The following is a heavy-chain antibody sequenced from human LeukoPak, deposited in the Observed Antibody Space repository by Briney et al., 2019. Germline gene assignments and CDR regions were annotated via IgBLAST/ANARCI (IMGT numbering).Heavy chain of an antibody. CDR2: IYHSGST. V-gene: IGHV4-4*02. CDR3: ARVGGIAAATQALDY. J-gene: IGHJ4*02. D-gene: IGHD6-13*01. Sequence: SGTLSLTCAVSGGSISSSNWWSWVRQPPGKGLEWIGEIYHSGSTNYNPSLKSRVTISVDKSKNQFSLKLSSVTAADTAVYYCARVGGIAAATQALDYWGQGTLVTVSS. CDR1: GGSISSSNW.